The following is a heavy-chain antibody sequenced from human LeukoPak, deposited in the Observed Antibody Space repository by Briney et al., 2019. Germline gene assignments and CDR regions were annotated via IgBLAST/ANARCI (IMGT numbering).Heavy chain of an antibody. Sequence: GGSLRLSCAASGFTFRRFGMHWVRQAPGKGLEWVSGLSYDGSDKYYGGSVKGRFIISRDNSKNTLYLQMNSLRAEDTAIYFCAKSADEFGDYEEVGSLDYWGQGTLVTVSS. CDR3: AKSADEFGDYEEVGSLDY. D-gene: IGHD4-17*01. CDR1: GFTFRRFG. V-gene: IGHV3-30*18. J-gene: IGHJ4*02. CDR2: LSYDGSDK.